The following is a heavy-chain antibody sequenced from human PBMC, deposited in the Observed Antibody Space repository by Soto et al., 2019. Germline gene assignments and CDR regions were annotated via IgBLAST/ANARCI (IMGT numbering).Heavy chain of an antibody. Sequence: SETLSLTCTVSGGSISSYYWSWIRQPPGKGLEWIGYIYYSGSTNYNPSLKSRVTISVDKSKNQFSLKLSSVTAADTAVYYCARDYMVRGVMRWFDPWGQGTLVSVSS. CDR3: ARDYMVRGVMRWFDP. D-gene: IGHD3-10*01. CDR1: GGSISSYY. CDR2: IYYSGST. V-gene: IGHV4-59*12. J-gene: IGHJ5*02.